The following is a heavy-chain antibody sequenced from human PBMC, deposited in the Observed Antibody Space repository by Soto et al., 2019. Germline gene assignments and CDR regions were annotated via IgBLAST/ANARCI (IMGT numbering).Heavy chain of an antibody. V-gene: IGHV3-23*01. CDR2: VSKSDYT. D-gene: IGHD6-19*01. CDR1: GFTFNNYG. CDR3: ARYTAVADPYYFDY. J-gene: IGHJ4*02. Sequence: GGSLRLSCAVSGFTFNNYGINWVRQAPGKGLEWVSSVSKSDYTYYSDSVKGRFTISRDTSKNMLYLHMNSLRAEDTAIYYCARYTAVADPYYFDYWGQGTLVTVSS.